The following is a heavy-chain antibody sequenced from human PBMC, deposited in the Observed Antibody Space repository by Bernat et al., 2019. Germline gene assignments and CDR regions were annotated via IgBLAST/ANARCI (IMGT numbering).Heavy chain of an antibody. V-gene: IGHV4-4*02. J-gene: IGHJ3*02. CDR2: IYHSGST. CDR1: GGSISSSNW. Sequence: QVQLQESGPGLVKPSGTLSLTCAVSGGSISSSNWWSWVRQPPGKGLEWIGEIYHSGSTNYNPSLKSRVTIPVDKSKTQCSLKLSSVTAADAGVYYCARDRPYSGGYIDAFDIWGQGTMVTVSS. D-gene: IGHD1-26*01. CDR3: ARDRPYSGGYIDAFDI.